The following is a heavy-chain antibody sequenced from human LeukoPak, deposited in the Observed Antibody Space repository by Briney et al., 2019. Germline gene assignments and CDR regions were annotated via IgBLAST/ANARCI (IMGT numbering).Heavy chain of an antibody. Sequence: PGGSLRLPCAASGFTFSSYGMHWVRQAPGKGLEWVANIKQDGSEKYYVDSVKGRFTISRDNAKNSLYLQMNSLRAEDTGVYYCARDRLEAVTDDDYFDYWGQGTLVTVSS. V-gene: IGHV3-7*03. CDR1: GFTFSSYG. D-gene: IGHD2-21*02. J-gene: IGHJ4*02. CDR3: ARDRLEAVTDDDYFDY. CDR2: IKQDGSEK.